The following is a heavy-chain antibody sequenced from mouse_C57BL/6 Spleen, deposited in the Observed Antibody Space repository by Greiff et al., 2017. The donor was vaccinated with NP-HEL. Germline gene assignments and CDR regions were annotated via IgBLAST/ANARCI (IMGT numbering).Heavy chain of an antibody. V-gene: IGHV2-2*01. CDR3: ARELDYGSHWYFDV. CDR1: GFSLTSYG. CDR2: IWSGGST. D-gene: IGHD1-1*01. Sequence: QVQLQQSGPGLVQPSQSLSITCTVSGFSLTSYGVHWVRQSPGKGLEWLGVIWSGGSTDYNAAFISRLSISKDNSKSQVFFKMNSLQADDTAIYYCARELDYGSHWYFDVWGTGTTVTVSS. J-gene: IGHJ1*03.